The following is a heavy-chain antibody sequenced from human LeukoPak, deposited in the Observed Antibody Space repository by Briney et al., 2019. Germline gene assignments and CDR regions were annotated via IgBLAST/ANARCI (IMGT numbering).Heavy chain of an antibody. CDR1: GFTFDDYA. V-gene: IGHV3-9*01. J-gene: IGHJ4*02. Sequence: PGRSLRLSCAASGFTFDDYAMHWVRQAPGKGLEWVSGISWNSGSIGYADSVKGRFTISRDNAKNSLYLQMNSLRAEDTALYYCAKDVYGSGSSVDIDYWGQRTLVTVSS. CDR2: ISWNSGSI. D-gene: IGHD3-10*01. CDR3: AKDVYGSGSSVDIDY.